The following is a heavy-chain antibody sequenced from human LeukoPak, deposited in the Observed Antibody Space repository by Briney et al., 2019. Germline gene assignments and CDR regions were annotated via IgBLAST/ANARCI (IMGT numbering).Heavy chain of an antibody. Sequence: AGGPLRLSCAASGFTFSSYAMHWVRQAPGKGLEWVAVISYDGSNKYYADSVKGRFTISRDNSKNTLYLQMNSLRAEDTAVYYCARDRDYGDTGVDYWGQGTLVTVSS. V-gene: IGHV3-30*04. J-gene: IGHJ4*02. CDR3: ARDRDYGDTGVDY. CDR1: GFTFSSYA. D-gene: IGHD4-17*01. CDR2: ISYDGSNK.